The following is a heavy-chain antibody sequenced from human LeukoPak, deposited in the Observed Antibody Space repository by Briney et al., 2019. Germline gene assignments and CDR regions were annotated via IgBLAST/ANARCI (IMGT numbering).Heavy chain of an antibody. J-gene: IGHJ4*02. V-gene: IGHV1-2*02. D-gene: IGHD1-7*01. CDR1: GYTFTSYY. CDR2: INPNSGGT. Sequence: ASVKVSCKASGYTFTSYYMHWVRQAPGQGLEWMGWINPNSGGTNYAQKFQGRVTMTRDTSISTAYMELSRLRSDDTAVYYCAGVPNWNYQLHYFDYWGQGTLVTVSS. CDR3: AGVPNWNYQLHYFDY.